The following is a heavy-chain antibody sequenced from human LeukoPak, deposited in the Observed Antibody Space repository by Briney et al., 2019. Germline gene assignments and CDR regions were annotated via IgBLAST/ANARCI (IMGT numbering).Heavy chain of an antibody. Sequence: GSLRLSCAASGFTFSGYSMNWIRQPPGKGLEWIGYIYYSGSTNYNPSLKSRLTISVDTSKNQFSLNLSSVTAADTAVYYCARAGKDMATNHYFDYWGQGTLVTVSS. J-gene: IGHJ4*02. CDR1: GFTFSGYS. CDR3: ARAGKDMATNHYFDY. V-gene: IGHV4-59*01. D-gene: IGHD5-24*01. CDR2: IYYSGST.